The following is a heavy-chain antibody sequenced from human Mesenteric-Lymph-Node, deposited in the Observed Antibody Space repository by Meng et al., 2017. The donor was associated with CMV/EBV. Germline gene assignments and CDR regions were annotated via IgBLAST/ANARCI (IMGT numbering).Heavy chain of an antibody. V-gene: IGHV3-30*02. CDR2: IRYDGTNK. CDR1: GFTFSSSG. CDR3: AKDSSMWGMDY. J-gene: IGHJ4*02. D-gene: IGHD2/OR15-2a*01. Sequence: GESLKISCAASGFTFSSSGMHWVRQAPGKGLEWVAFIRYDGTNKYYADSVKGRFTISRDSSQNFLYLQMNSLTPDDTAVYYCAKDSSMWGMDYWGQGTLVTVSS.